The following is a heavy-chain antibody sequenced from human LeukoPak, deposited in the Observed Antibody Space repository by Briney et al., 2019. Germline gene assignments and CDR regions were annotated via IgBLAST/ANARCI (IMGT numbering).Heavy chain of an antibody. Sequence: SETLSLTCAVYGGSFSGYYWSWIRQPPGKGLEWIGEINHSGSTNYNPSLKSRVTISVDTSKTQFSLKLSSVTAADTAVYYCARGYCSGGSCYLDPWGQGTTVTVSS. CDR2: INHSGST. D-gene: IGHD2-15*01. CDR1: GGSFSGYY. J-gene: IGHJ6*02. CDR3: ARGYCSGGSCYLDP. V-gene: IGHV4-34*01.